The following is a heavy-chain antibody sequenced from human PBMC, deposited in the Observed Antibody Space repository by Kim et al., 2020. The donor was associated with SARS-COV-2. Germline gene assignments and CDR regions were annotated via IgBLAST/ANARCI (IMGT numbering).Heavy chain of an antibody. V-gene: IGHV3-33*05. CDR3: ARDPLGLRLGELSFYFD. Sequence: GGSLRLSCAASGFTFSSYGMHWVRQAPGKGLEWVAVISYDGSNKYYADSVKGRFTISRDNSKNTLYLQMNSLRAEDTAVYYCARDPLGLRLGELSFYFD. CDR2: ISYDGSNK. D-gene: IGHD3-16*02. CDR1: GFTFSSYG. J-gene: IGHJ4*01.